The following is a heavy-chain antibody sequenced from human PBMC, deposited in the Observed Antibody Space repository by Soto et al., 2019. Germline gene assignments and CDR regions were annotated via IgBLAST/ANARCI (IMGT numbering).Heavy chain of an antibody. CDR1: GGSISSYY. D-gene: IGHD6-13*01. CDR2: IYYSGST. V-gene: IGHV4-59*01. CDR3: ASHSSSWYSGKGPYYYGMDV. Sequence: SETLSLTCTVSGGSISSYYWSWIRQPPGKGLEWIGYIYYSGSTNYNPSLKSRVTISVDTSKNQFSLKLSSVTAADTAVYYCASHSSSWYSGKGPYYYGMDVWGQGTTVTVTS. J-gene: IGHJ6*02.